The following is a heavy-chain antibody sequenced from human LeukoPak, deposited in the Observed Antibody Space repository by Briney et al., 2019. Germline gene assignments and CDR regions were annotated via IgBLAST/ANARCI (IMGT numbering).Heavy chain of an antibody. J-gene: IGHJ5*02. CDR2: IYYSGST. Sequence: SETLSLTCTVSGGSISSGDYYWSWIRQPPGEGLEWIGYIYYSGSTYYNPSLKSRVTISVDTSKNQFSLKLSSVTAADTAVYYCAREGPLWFGELLWGDNWFDPWGQGTLVTVSS. CDR3: AREGPLWFGELLWGDNWFDP. CDR1: GGSISSGDYY. V-gene: IGHV4-30-4*01. D-gene: IGHD3-10*01.